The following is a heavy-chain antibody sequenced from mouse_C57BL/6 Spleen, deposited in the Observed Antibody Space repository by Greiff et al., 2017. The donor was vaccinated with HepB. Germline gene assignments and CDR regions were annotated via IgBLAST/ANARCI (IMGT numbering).Heavy chain of an antibody. Sequence: QVQLQQSGAELVKPGASVKISCKASGYAFSSYWMNWVKQRPGKGLEWIGQIYPGDGDTNYNGKFKGKATLTADKSSSTAYMQLSSLTSEDSAVYFCARPYDYDDVSVFDYWGQGTTLTVSS. J-gene: IGHJ2*01. D-gene: IGHD2-4*01. CDR3: ARPYDYDDVSVFDY. V-gene: IGHV1-80*01. CDR1: GYAFSSYW. CDR2: IYPGDGDT.